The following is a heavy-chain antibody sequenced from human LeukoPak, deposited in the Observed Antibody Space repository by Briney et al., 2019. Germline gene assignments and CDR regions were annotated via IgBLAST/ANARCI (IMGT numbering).Heavy chain of an antibody. CDR2: ISSNGGST. V-gene: IGHV3-64D*09. J-gene: IGHJ3*02. CDR3: VKGARYSSGWYNAFDI. CDR1: GFTFSSYA. Sequence: GGSLRLSCSASGFTFSSYAMHWVRQAPGKGLEYVSAISSNGGSTYYADSVKGRFTISRDNSKNTLYLQMSSLRAEDTAVYYCVKGARYSSGWYNAFDIWGQGTMVTVSS. D-gene: IGHD6-19*01.